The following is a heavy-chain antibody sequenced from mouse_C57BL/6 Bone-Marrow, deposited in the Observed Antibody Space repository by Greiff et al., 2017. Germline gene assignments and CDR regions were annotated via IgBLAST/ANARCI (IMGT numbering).Heavy chain of an antibody. V-gene: IGHV14-3*01. J-gene: IGHJ1*03. D-gene: IGHD1-1*01. CDR1: GFNIKNTY. CDR2: IDPANGNT. CDR3: AIQGSSRYWYFDV. Sequence: VQLQQSVAELVRPGASVKLSCTASGFNIKNTYMHWVKQRPEQGLEWIGRIDPANGNTKYVPKFQGKATLTADTSANTAYLQLSSLTAEDTAFYSGAIQGSSRYWYFDVWGTGTTVTVSS.